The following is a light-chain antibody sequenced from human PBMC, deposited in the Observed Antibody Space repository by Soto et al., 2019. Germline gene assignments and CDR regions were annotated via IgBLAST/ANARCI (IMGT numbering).Light chain of an antibody. V-gene: IGKV3-15*01. Sequence: EIVMTQSPATLSVSPGERATLSCRASQSVSSNLARYQQKPGQAPRLLIYGASTRATGIPARFSGSGSGTEFTLTISSLQSEDFAVYFCQHYNNWSGITFGPGTKVDIK. J-gene: IGKJ3*01. CDR3: QHYNNWSGIT. CDR2: GAS. CDR1: QSVSSN.